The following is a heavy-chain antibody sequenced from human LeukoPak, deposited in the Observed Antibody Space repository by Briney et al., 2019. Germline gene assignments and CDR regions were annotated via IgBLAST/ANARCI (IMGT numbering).Heavy chain of an antibody. CDR1: GGSFSGYY. CDR3: ARIYGSGSYYVR. D-gene: IGHD3-10*01. CDR2: INHSGST. Sequence: SETLSLTCAVYGGSFSGYYWSWIRQPPGKGLEWIGEINHSGSTNYNPSLKSRVTISVDTSKNQFSLKLSSVTAADTAVYYCARIYGSGSYYVRWGQGTPVTVSS. J-gene: IGHJ4*02. V-gene: IGHV4-34*01.